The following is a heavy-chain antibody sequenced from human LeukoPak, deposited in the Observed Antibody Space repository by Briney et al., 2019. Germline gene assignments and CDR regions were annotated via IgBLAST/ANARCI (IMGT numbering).Heavy chain of an antibody. J-gene: IGHJ4*02. CDR3: ARRNTIMVDGLDY. CDR2: MNPNSGNT. Sequence: GASVKVSCKTSGYTFTSYDINWVRQATGQGLEWMGWMNPNSGNTGYAQKFQGRVTMTRNTSTSTAFMELSSLRSEDTAVYYCARRNTIMVDGLDYWGQGTLVTVSS. CDR1: GYTFTSYD. D-gene: IGHD5-24*01. V-gene: IGHV1-8*01.